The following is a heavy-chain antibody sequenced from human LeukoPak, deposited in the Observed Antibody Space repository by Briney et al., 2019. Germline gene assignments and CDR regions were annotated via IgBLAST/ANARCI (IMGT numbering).Heavy chain of an antibody. D-gene: IGHD1-26*01. CDR3: ARRAYSGSYGDY. CDR1: GYTFTSYY. J-gene: IGHJ4*02. Sequence: GASVKVSCKASGYTFTSYYMHWVRQAPGQGLEWMGIINPSGGSTSYAQKFQGRVTMTRDMSTSTIYMELSSLRSEDTAVYYCARRAYSGSYGDYWGQGTLVTVSS. CDR2: INPSGGST. V-gene: IGHV1-46*01.